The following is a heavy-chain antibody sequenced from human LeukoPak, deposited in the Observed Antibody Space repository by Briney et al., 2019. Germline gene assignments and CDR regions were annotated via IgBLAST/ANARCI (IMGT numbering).Heavy chain of an antibody. CDR1: GFTFNTYA. CDR2: ISTDGGGT. V-gene: IGHV3-64D*06. D-gene: IGHD2-15*01. CDR3: VKYHNSCYSV. Sequence: GGSLRLSCSASGFTFNTYAMHWVRQAPGKGLEYVSAISTDGGGTHYADSVKGRFTISRDNSKNTLYLQMSSLRAEDTAVYYCVKYHNSCYSVWGQGTLVTVSS. J-gene: IGHJ4*02.